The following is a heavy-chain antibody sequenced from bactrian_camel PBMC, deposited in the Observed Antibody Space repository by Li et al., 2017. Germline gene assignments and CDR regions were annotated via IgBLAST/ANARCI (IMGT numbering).Heavy chain of an antibody. V-gene: IGHV3S1*01. CDR3: AARGPYCYTKLSVRDFTY. CDR2: IKPRGAPR. Sequence: QLVESGGGSVQAGGSLTLSCAAGRYTYKRNCMGWFRQSPGKEREEIAEIKPRGAPRYLVDSVRGRFIISRDNDKNTVYLQMNSLKPEDTAMYYCAARGPYCYTKLSVRDFTYWGQGTQVTVS. D-gene: IGHD2*01. J-gene: IGHJ6*01. CDR1: RYTYKRNC.